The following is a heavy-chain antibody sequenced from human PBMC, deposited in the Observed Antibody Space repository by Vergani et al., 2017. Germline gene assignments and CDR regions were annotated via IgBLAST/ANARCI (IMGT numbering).Heavy chain of an antibody. CDR2: IYTSGST. Sequence: QVQLQESGPGLVKPSQTLSLTCTVSGGSISSGSYYWSWIRQPAGKGLEWIGRIYTSGSTNYNPSLKSRVTISVDTSKNQFSLKLSSVTAADTAVYYCARDGWFGADPWGQGTLVTVSS. J-gene: IGHJ5*02. CDR1: GGSISSGSYY. V-gene: IGHV4-61*02. CDR3: ARDGWFGADP. D-gene: IGHD3-10*01.